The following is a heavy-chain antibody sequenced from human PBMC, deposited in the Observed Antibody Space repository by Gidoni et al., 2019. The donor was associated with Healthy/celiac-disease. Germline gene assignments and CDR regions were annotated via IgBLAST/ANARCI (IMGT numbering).Heavy chain of an antibody. J-gene: IGHJ4*02. D-gene: IGHD3-3*01. CDR2: MYWDDDK. Sequence: QITLKESGPTLVKPTQTLTLTCTFSGFSLSTSGVGVGWIRQPPGKALAWLARMYWDDDKRYSPSLKSRLTITKDTSKNQVVLTMTNMDPVDTATYYCARTDFWSGYFGYWGQGTLVTVSS. CDR1: GFSLSTSGVG. V-gene: IGHV2-5*02. CDR3: ARTDFWSGYFGY.